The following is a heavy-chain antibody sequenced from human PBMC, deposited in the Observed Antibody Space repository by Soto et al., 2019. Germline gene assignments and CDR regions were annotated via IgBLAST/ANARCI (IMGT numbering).Heavy chain of an antibody. V-gene: IGHV1-69*01. J-gene: IGHJ6*02. CDR1: GGTFSSYA. Sequence: QVQLVQSGAEVKKPGSSVKVSCKASGGTFSSYAISWVRQAPGQGLEWMGGIIPIFGTANYAQKFQGRVTITAAESTSTAYMELSSLRSEDTAVYYCARDKGFGRDLQWDLRDYYYYYGMDVWGQGTTVTVSS. CDR2: IIPIFGTA. CDR3: ARDKGFGRDLQWDLRDYYYYYGMDV. D-gene: IGHD3-3*01.